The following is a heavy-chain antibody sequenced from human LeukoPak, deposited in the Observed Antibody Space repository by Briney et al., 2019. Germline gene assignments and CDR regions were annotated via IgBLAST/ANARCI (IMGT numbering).Heavy chain of an antibody. Sequence: SETLSLTCIVSGGSMSNYHWSWVRQPPGKGLEWIGCVHYSGSTKYDPSLKSRVTISIDTSKNQFSLEVTSVTAADTAVYFCARGINVGATSFWGQGALVTVSS. CDR1: GGSMSNYH. V-gene: IGHV4-59*01. CDR2: VHYSGST. CDR3: ARGINVGATSF. D-gene: IGHD1-26*01. J-gene: IGHJ4*02.